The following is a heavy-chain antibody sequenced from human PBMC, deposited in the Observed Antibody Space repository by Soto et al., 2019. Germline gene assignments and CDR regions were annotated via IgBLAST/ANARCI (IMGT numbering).Heavy chain of an antibody. J-gene: IGHJ6*02. CDR1: GGSISSGGYY. V-gene: IGHV4-31*03. CDR3: ARDLGFGGYDYFYYYYGMDV. D-gene: IGHD5-12*01. Sequence: PSETLSLTCTVSGGSISSGGYYWSWIRQHPGEGLEWIGYIYYSGSTYYNPSLKSRVTISVDTSKNQFSLKLSSVTAADTAVYYCARDLGFGGYDYFYYYYGMDVWGQGTTVTVSS. CDR2: IYYSGST.